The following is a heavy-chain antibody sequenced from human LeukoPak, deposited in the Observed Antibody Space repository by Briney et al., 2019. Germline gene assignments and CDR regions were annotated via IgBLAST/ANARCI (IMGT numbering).Heavy chain of an antibody. CDR3: ARLAGYNSYYYYGLDV. J-gene: IGHJ6*02. Sequence: SETLSLTCTVSGGSINNYYWNWIRQPPGKGLEWIGYIFYSGSTNYNPSLESRVTISVDTSNNQFSLRLRSVTAADTAVYHCARLAGYNSYYYYGLDVWGQGTTVTVSS. CDR2: IFYSGST. D-gene: IGHD5-24*01. CDR1: GGSINNYY. V-gene: IGHV4-59*08.